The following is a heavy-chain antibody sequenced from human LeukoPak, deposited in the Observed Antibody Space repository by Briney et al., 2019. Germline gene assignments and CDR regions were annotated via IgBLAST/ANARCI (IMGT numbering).Heavy chain of an antibody. CDR1: GVTFNTYS. V-gene: IGHV3-21*01. CDR2: ISRTSESI. J-gene: IGHJ5*02. D-gene: IGHD1-7*01. Sequence: GGSLRLSCAASGVTFNTYSMSWVRQAPGKGLEWVSIISRTSESIFYADSVKGRFTISRDNAKNSLYLQMNGLRAEDTAAYYCARGATDTTRWFDPWGQGTLVTVSS. CDR3: ARGATDTTRWFDP.